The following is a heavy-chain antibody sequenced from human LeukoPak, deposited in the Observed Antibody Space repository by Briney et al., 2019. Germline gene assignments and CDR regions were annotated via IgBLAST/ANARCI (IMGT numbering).Heavy chain of an antibody. CDR3: ARDLSPWSSSWYYPYYYYGMDV. CDR2: ISAYNGNT. J-gene: IGHJ6*02. CDR1: GYTFTSNG. Sequence: GASVKVSCKASGYTFTSNGISWVRQAPRQGLEWMGWISAYNGNTNYAQKLQGRVTMTTDTSTSTAYMELRSLRSDDTAVYYCARDLSPWSSSWYYPYYYYGMDVWGQGTTVTVSS. D-gene: IGHD6-13*01. V-gene: IGHV1-18*01.